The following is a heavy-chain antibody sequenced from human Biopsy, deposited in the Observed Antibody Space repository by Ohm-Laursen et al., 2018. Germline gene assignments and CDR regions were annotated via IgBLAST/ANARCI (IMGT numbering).Heavy chain of an antibody. J-gene: IGHJ4*02. CDR3: AADINVWNVNY. CDR1: GYRLTELS. Sequence: ASVKVSCKVSGYRLTELSMHWVRQAPGHGLEWMGGFAPENGRIVYSQKFQGRVTMTEDTSTSTAYMEVWRLRSDDAAVYYCAADINVWNVNYWGQGTQVIVSS. CDR2: FAPENGRI. V-gene: IGHV1-24*01. D-gene: IGHD1-1*01.